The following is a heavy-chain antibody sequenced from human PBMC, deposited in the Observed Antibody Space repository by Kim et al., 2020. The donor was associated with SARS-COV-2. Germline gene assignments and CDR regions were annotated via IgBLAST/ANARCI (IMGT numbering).Heavy chain of an antibody. J-gene: IGHJ4*02. Sequence: SETLSLTCAVYGGSFSGYYWSWIRQPPGKGLEWIGEINHSGSTNYNPSLKSRVTISVDTSKNQFSLKLSSVTAADTAVYYCARVGGIASRPPDYWGQGT. CDR2: INHSGST. D-gene: IGHD6-13*01. CDR1: GGSFSGYY. CDR3: ARVGGIASRPPDY. V-gene: IGHV4-34*01.